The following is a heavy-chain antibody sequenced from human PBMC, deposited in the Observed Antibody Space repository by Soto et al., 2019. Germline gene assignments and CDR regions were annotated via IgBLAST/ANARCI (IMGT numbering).Heavy chain of an antibody. CDR1: GYSFTSYG. CDR2: ISAYNGNT. Sequence: ASVKVSCKASGYSFTSYGISWGRQAPGQGLEWMGWISAYNGNTNYAQKLQGRVTMTTDTSTSTAYMELRSLRSDDTAVYYCARDPQSTSAGGQDYYYGMDVWGQGTTVTVSS. V-gene: IGHV1-18*01. D-gene: IGHD6-13*01. J-gene: IGHJ6*02. CDR3: ARDPQSTSAGGQDYYYGMDV.